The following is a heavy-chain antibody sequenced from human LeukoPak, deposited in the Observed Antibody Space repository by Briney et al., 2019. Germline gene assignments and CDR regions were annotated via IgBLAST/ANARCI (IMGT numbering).Heavy chain of an antibody. Sequence: ASVKVSCKASGYTFTSYGISWVRQAPGQGLEWMGWISAYNGNTNYAQKLQGRVTMTTDTSTSTAYMELSRLRSDDTTVYYYARGRGYSYGHYFDYWGQGTLVTVSS. CDR1: GYTFTSYG. V-gene: IGHV1-18*01. D-gene: IGHD5-18*01. CDR3: ARGRGYSYGHYFDY. J-gene: IGHJ4*02. CDR2: ISAYNGNT.